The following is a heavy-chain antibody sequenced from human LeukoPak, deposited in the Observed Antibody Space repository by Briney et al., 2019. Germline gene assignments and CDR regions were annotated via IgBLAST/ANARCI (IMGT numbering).Heavy chain of an antibody. CDR1: GGSISSYY. CDR2: IYYSGST. V-gene: IGHV4-59*08. Sequence: SETLSLTCTVSGGSISSYYWSWIRQPPGKGLEWIGYIYYSGSTNYNPSLKSRVTISVDTSKNQFSLKLSSVTAADTAVYYCARHALSSEDYYYYYGMDVWGRGTTVTVSS. J-gene: IGHJ6*02. CDR3: ARHALSSEDYYYYYGMDV.